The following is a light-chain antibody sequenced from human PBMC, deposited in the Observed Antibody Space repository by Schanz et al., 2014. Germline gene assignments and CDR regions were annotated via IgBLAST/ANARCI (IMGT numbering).Light chain of an antibody. CDR2: GAS. J-gene: IGKJ1*01. CDR1: QSVTSN. V-gene: IGKV3D-15*01. CDR3: QQYNNWWT. Sequence: EIVMTQSPATLSVSPGERATLSCRASQSVTSNLAWYQQKPGQAPRLLISGASGRATGIPARFSGSGSGTEFTLTISSLQSEDFAVYYCQQYNNWWTFGQGTKVEIK.